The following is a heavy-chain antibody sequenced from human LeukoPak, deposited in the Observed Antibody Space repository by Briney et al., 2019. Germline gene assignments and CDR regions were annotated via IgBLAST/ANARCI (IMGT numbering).Heavy chain of an antibody. CDR1: GDSVSSNSAA. J-gene: IGHJ6*03. CDR2: TYYRSKWYN. Sequence: SQTLSLTCAISGDSVSSNSAAWNWIRQSPSRGLEWLGRTYYRSKWYNDYAVSVKSRITINPDTSKNQFSLQLNSVTPEDTAVYYCARENVGATAYYYYFYMDVWGKGTTVTISS. D-gene: IGHD1-26*01. CDR3: ARENVGATAYYYYFYMDV. V-gene: IGHV6-1*01.